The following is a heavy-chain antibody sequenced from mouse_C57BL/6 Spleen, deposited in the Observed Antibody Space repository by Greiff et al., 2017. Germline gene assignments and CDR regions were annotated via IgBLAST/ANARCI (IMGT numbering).Heavy chain of an antibody. CDR3: ARQDGWLLRAIDY. V-gene: IGHV5-15*01. CDR1: GFTFSDYG. CDR2: ISNLAYSI. D-gene: IGHD2-3*01. J-gene: IGHJ4*01. Sequence: EVKLVEPGGGLVQPGGSLKLSCAASGFTFSDYGMAWVRQAPRKGPEWVAFISNLAYSIYYADTVTGRFTISRENAKNTLYLEMSSLRSEDSAMYYCARQDGWLLRAIDYWGQGTLVTVS.